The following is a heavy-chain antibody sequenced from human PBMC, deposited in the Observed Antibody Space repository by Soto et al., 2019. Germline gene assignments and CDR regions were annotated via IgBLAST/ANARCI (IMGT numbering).Heavy chain of an antibody. CDR3: AREITAYWYFDL. CDR1: GYTFTSYD. V-gene: IGHV1-8*01. J-gene: IGHJ2*01. D-gene: IGHD3-16*01. CDR2: MNPNSGNT. Sequence: QVQLVQSGAEVKKPGASVKVSCKASGYTFTSYDINWVRQATGQGLEWMGWMNPNSGNTGYAQKFQGRATMTRNTSISTAYMELSSLRSEDTAVYYCAREITAYWYFDLCGRGTLVTVSS.